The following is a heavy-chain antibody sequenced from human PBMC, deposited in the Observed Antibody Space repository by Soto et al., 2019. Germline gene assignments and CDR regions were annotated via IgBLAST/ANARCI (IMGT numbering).Heavy chain of an antibody. V-gene: IGHV4-31*03. CDR2: IFPSGST. Sequence: SETLSLTCTVSGGSISSGGFYWSWIRQLPEKGLEWIAYIFPSGSTSYNPSLRSRVSISADTSKNQLSLSLTSVTVADTAVYYCERGGSGDTWHDPGAQGIRVTVS. CDR3: ERGGSGDTWHDP. D-gene: IGHD2-2*02. J-gene: IGHJ5*02. CDR1: GGSISSGGFY.